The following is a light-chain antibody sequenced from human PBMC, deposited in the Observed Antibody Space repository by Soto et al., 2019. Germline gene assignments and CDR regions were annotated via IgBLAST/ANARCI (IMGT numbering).Light chain of an antibody. Sequence: EIVLTQSPGTLSLSPVERATLSCGASQSVSSSYLAWYQQKPGQTPRLLIYGASGRATGIPDRFSGSGSGTDFTLTISRLEPEDFAVYYCQQYGSSPPVTFGQGTRLEIK. CDR1: QSVSSSY. V-gene: IGKV3-20*01. J-gene: IGKJ5*01. CDR3: QQYGSSPPVT. CDR2: GAS.